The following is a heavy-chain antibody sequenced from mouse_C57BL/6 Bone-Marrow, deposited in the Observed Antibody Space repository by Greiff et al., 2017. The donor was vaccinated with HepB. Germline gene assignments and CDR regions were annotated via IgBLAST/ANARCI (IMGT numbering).Heavy chain of an antibody. D-gene: IGHD1-1*01. CDR3: ARNYYGSSYRYFDV. J-gene: IGHJ1*03. CDR2: IWSGGST. V-gene: IGHV2-2*01. CDR1: GFSLTSYG. Sequence: VQRVESGPGLVQPSQSLSITCTVSGFSLTSYGVHWVRQSPGKGLEWLGVIWSGGSTDYNAAFISRLSISKDNSKSQVFFKMNSLQADDTAIYYCARNYYGSSYRYFDVWGTGTTVTVSS.